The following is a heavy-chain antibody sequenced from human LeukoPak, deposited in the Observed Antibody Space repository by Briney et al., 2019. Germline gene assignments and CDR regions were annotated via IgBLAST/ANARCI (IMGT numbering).Heavy chain of an antibody. V-gene: IGHV3-9*01. CDR1: GFTFDDYA. CDR2: ISWNSGSI. J-gene: IGHJ6*02. Sequence: PGGSLRLSCAASGFTFDDYAMHWVRQAPGKGLEWVSGISWNSGSIGYADSVKGRFTISRDNAKNSLYLQMNSLRAEDTALYYCAKEYYYYGMDVWGQGTTVTVSS. CDR3: AKEYYYYGMDV.